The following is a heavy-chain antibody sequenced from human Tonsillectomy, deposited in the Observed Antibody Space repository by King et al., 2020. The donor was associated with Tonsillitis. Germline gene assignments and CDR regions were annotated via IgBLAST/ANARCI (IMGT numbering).Heavy chain of an antibody. CDR3: ARGNGDYEDYYGMDV. V-gene: IGHV4-34*01. CDR2: IDHSGRA. D-gene: IGHD4-17*01. CDR1: GGSFSGYY. J-gene: IGHJ6*02. Sequence: QVQLQQWGAGLLKPSETLSLTCVVYGGSFSGYYWNWIRQPPGEGLEWIGEIDHSGRANYNPSLKSRVTITVDTSKNQFSLKVSSVTAADTAVYYCARGNGDYEDYYGMDVWGQGTTVTVSS.